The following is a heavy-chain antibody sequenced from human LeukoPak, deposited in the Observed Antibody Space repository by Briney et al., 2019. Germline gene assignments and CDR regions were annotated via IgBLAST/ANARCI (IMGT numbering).Heavy chain of an antibody. V-gene: IGHV1-2*02. CDR1: GYTFTGYY. J-gene: IGHJ4*02. Sequence: ASVKVSCKASGYTFTGYYMHWVRQAPGQGLERMGWINPNTGGTNYAQKFQGRVTMTRDTSITTAYMELSSLRSDDTAVYYCARTDTAMVTVGYWGQGTLVTVSS. CDR3: ARTDTAMVTVGY. CDR2: INPNTGGT. D-gene: IGHD5-18*01.